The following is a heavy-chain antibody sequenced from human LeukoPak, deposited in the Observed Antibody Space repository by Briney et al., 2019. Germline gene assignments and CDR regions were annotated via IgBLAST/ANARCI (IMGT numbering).Heavy chain of an antibody. V-gene: IGHV3-23*01. CDR2: VGGRGVKK. Sequence: SGGSLRLSCAAPGFTFSNYAIHWVRQAPGKGLEWVSIVGGRGVKKYYADSVKGRFTISRDNSKNTVYLQMNSLRAEDTAVYYCAKRGDCSGTCTYDYWGQGTLVTVSS. CDR3: AKRGDCSGTCTYDY. CDR1: GFTFSNYA. D-gene: IGHD2-2*01. J-gene: IGHJ4*02.